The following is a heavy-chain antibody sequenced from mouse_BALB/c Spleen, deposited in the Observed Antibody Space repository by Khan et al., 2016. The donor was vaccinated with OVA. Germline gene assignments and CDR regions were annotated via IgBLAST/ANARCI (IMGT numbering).Heavy chain of an antibody. V-gene: IGHV1-4*01. CDR1: GYTFTSYT. J-gene: IGHJ2*01. CDR3: ARTHER. Sequence: QVQLKESGAELARPGASVKMSCKASGYTFTSYTMHWVKQRPGQGLEWIGYINPSSGYTKYNQKLKDKATLTADKSSSTAYIQLSICTSEDSAVYYCARTHERWGQGTTLTVSS. CDR2: INPSSGYT.